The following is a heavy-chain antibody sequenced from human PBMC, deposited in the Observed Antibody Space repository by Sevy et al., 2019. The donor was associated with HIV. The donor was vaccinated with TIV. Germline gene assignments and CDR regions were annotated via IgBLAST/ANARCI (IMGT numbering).Heavy chain of an antibody. Sequence: GGSLRLSCAASGFTFSSYAMTWVRQAPGKGLEWVSSITGGGDTHYANSVKGRFTISRDNSKNTLYLQMNSLAAEDTAVYYCAKDLLYGTTGYYSYWGQGTLVTVSS. D-gene: IGHD3-22*01. J-gene: IGHJ4*02. CDR1: GFTFSSYA. CDR2: ITGGGDT. CDR3: AKDLLYGTTGYYSY. V-gene: IGHV3-23*01.